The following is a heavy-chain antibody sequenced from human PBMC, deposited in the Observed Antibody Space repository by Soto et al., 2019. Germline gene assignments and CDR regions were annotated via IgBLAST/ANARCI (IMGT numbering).Heavy chain of an antibody. V-gene: IGHV3-72*01. J-gene: IGHJ6*03. CDR1: GFTFSDHY. CDR3: ALESKAQYYYYYYYMDV. CDR2: TRNKANSYTT. Sequence: PGGSLRLSCAASGFTFSDHYMDWVRQAPGKGLEWVGRTRNKANSYTTEYAASVKGRFTISRDDSKNSLYLQMNSLKTEDTAVYYCALESKAQYYYYYYYMDVWGKGTMVTVSS.